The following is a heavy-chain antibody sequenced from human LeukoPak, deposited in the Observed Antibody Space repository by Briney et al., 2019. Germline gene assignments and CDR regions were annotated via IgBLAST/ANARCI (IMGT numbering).Heavy chain of an antibody. D-gene: IGHD3-22*01. Sequence: PGRSLRLSCAASGFTFSSYAMHWVRQAPGKGLEWVAVISYGGSNKYYADSVKGRFTISRDNSKNTLYLQMNSLRAEDTAVYYCARALSKVVVITTTADYWGQGTLVTVSS. J-gene: IGHJ4*02. CDR3: ARALSKVVVITTTADY. V-gene: IGHV3-30-3*01. CDR1: GFTFSSYA. CDR2: ISYGGSNK.